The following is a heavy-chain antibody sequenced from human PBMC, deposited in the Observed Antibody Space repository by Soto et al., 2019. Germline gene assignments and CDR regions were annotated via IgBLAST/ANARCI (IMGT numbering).Heavy chain of an antibody. V-gene: IGHV4-31*11. CDR2: ISSGGGP. J-gene: IGHJ1*01. D-gene: IGHD5-12*01. Sequence: VQLQESGPGLVKPSQTLSLTCAVSDESVTSPGNYWNWIRQRPDTGLEWIGYISSGGGPFYNPSLQSRVSLSLDTSNNLFSLTLNSVTAADTAVYYCTLNHGAGGGGYDRDYWGQGTRVTVSS. CDR3: TLNHGAGGGGYDRDY. CDR1: DESVTSPGNY.